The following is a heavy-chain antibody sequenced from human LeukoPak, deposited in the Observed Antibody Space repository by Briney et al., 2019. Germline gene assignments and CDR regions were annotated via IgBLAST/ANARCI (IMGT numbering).Heavy chain of an antibody. D-gene: IGHD4-17*01. V-gene: IGHV4-39*01. CDR2: IFYSGTT. J-gene: IGHJ3*02. Sequence: SETLSHTRTLSGGSVSSSGSYWGWIRQPPGEGLESIGSIFYSGTTYYNPSLKSRVTISVDTSKNQFSLKLSSVTAEDTAVYYCARHIFGYGDSPTVHPFDIWGQGTMVTVSS. CDR3: ARHIFGYGDSPTVHPFDI. CDR1: GGSVSSSGSY.